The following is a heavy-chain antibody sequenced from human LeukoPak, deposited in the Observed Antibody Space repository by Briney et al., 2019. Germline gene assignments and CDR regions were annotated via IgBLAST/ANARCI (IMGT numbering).Heavy chain of an antibody. D-gene: IGHD3-10*01. Sequence: PGGSLRLSCAASGFTFSSYGMHWVRQAPGKGLEWVAVISYDGSNKYYADSVKGRFTISRDNSKNTLYLQMNSLRAEDTAVYYCAKDAPMVRGVIIPTFDYWGQGTLVTVSS. CDR2: ISYDGSNK. CDR3: AKDAPMVRGVIIPTFDY. V-gene: IGHV3-30*18. J-gene: IGHJ4*02. CDR1: GFTFSSYG.